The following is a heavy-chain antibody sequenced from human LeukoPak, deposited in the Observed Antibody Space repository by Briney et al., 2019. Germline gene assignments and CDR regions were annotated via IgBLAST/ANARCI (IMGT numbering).Heavy chain of an antibody. CDR2: MSYDGTDT. CDR3: ARDIHTAMVIPPSY. J-gene: IGHJ4*02. V-gene: IGHV3-30*03. CDR1: GFTFSSYS. Sequence: GGSLRLSCAASGFTFSSYSMNWVRQAPGKGLEWVAVMSYDGTDTFHTDSVKGRFTISRDNSKNTLFLQMNSLRAEDTAVYYCARDIHTAMVIPPSYWGQGTLVTVSS. D-gene: IGHD5-18*01.